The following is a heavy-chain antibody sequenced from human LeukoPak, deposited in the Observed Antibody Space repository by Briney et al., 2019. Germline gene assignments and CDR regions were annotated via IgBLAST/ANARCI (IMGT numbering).Heavy chain of an antibody. CDR2: IYHSGST. Sequence: SETLSLTCTVSGGSISSYYWSWIRQPPGKGLEWIGSIYHSGSTYYNPSLKSRVTMSVDTSKNQFSLKLSSVTAADTAVYFCARGPYSYDSSGAFDIWGQGTMVTVSS. J-gene: IGHJ3*02. CDR1: GGSISSYY. D-gene: IGHD3-22*01. CDR3: ARGPYSYDSSGAFDI. V-gene: IGHV4-59*01.